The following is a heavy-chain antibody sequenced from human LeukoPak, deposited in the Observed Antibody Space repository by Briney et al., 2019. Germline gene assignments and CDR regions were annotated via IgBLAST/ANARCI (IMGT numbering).Heavy chain of an antibody. D-gene: IGHD5-24*01. Sequence: PGGSLRLSCAASGFILNDHYMDWVRQAPGRGVEWVGRTRNKANSFTTEYAASVRGRFTISRDDSKNLLYLQMNSLKAEDTAVYYCARGDDYNRRSFDYWGQGTLVTVSS. V-gene: IGHV3-72*01. J-gene: IGHJ4*02. CDR3: ARGDDYNRRSFDY. CDR2: TRNKANSFTT. CDR1: GFILNDHY.